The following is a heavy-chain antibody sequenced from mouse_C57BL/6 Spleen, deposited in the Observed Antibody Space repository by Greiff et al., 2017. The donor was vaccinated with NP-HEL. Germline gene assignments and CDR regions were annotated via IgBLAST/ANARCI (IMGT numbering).Heavy chain of an antibody. CDR1: GFSLTSYA. J-gene: IGHJ2*01. CDR2: IWTGGGT. CDR3: ARILTTVVAKGGAYFDY. V-gene: IGHV2-9-1*01. D-gene: IGHD1-1*01. Sequence: VQLQQSGPGLVAPSQSLSITCTVSGFSLTSYAISWVHQPPGKGLEWLGVIWTGGGTNYNSALKSRLSISKDNSKSQVFLKMNSLQTDDTARYYCARILTTVVAKGGAYFDYWGQGTTLTVSS.